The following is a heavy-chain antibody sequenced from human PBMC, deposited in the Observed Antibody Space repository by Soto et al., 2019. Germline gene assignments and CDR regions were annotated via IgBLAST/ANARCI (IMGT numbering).Heavy chain of an antibody. V-gene: IGHV2-5*02. Sequence: QITLKESGPTLVKPTQTLTLTCTFSGFSLSTSGVGVGWIRQPPGKALEWLALIYWDDDKRYSPSLKSRLTXTXXTSKNQVVLTMTNMDPVDTATYYCAHRVGVIAYDYWGQGTLVTVSS. CDR2: IYWDDDK. CDR3: AHRVGVIAYDY. CDR1: GFSLSTSGVG. D-gene: IGHD3-22*01. J-gene: IGHJ4*02.